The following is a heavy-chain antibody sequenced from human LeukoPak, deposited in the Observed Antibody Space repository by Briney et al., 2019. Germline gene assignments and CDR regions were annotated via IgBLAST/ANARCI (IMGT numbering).Heavy chain of an antibody. CDR1: GGSISSYY. Sequence: SETLSLTCTVSGGSISSYYWSWIRQPAGKGLEWIGRIYSSGSANYNPSLRSRVTMSVDTSKNQFSLKLSSVTAADTAVYYCARSPYGSTSTNYFVDVWGKGTTVTVSS. D-gene: IGHD2-2*01. V-gene: IGHV4-4*07. J-gene: IGHJ6*03. CDR2: IYSSGSA. CDR3: ARSPYGSTSTNYFVDV.